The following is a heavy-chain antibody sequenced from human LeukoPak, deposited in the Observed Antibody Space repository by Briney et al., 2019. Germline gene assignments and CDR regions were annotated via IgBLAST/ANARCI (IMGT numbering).Heavy chain of an antibody. Sequence: GRSLRLSCAASGFTFSSYAMNWVRQAPGKGLEWVAVISYGGSNKYYADSVKGRFTISRDNSKNTLYLQMNSLRAEDTAVYYCAREPRFGELCDYWGQGNRVTVSS. D-gene: IGHD3-10*01. CDR3: AREPRFGELCDY. CDR1: GFTFSSYA. V-gene: IGHV3-30*04. CDR2: ISYGGSNK. J-gene: IGHJ4*02.